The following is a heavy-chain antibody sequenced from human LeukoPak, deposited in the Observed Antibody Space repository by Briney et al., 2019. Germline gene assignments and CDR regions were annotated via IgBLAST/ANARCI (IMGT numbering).Heavy chain of an antibody. CDR2: VQYSGST. CDR1: VGSITSYY. D-gene: IGHD6-19*01. Sequence: KPSETLSLTCTVSVGSITSYYWNWIRQPPGKGLECIGSVQYSGSTYYNPSLKSRVTISVDASKNQFSLKLTSVTAADTAVYYCARQSRGIAVAGLDYWGQGTLVTVSS. V-gene: IGHV4-59*08. CDR3: ARQSRGIAVAGLDY. J-gene: IGHJ4*02.